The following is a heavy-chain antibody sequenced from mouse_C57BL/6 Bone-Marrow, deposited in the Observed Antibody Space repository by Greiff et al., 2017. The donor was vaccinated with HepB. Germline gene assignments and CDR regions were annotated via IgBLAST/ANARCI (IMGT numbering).Heavy chain of an antibody. CDR2: IDPENGDT. Sequence: EVQLQHSGAELVRPGASVKLSCTASGFNIKDDYMHWVKQRPEQGLEWIGWIDPENGDTEYASKFQGKATITADTSSNTAYLQLSSLTSEDTAVYYCTRGSNYVWFAYWGQGTLVTVSA. J-gene: IGHJ3*01. CDR3: TRGSNYVWFAY. CDR1: GFNIKDDY. V-gene: IGHV14-4*01. D-gene: IGHD2-5*01.